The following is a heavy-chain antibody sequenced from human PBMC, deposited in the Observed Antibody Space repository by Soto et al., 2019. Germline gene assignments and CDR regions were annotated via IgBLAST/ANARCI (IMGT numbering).Heavy chain of an antibody. V-gene: IGHV4-31*03. Sequence: QVQLQESGPGLVKPSQILSLTCTVSGGSISSGGYYWSWIRQHPGKGLEWIGYIYYSGSTYYNPSPKXRXTXSXXTSKNQFSLKLSSVTAADTAVYYCAREWRDYYFDYWGQGTLVTVSS. CDR3: AREWRDYYFDY. J-gene: IGHJ4*02. CDR1: GGSISSGGYY. CDR2: IYYSGST.